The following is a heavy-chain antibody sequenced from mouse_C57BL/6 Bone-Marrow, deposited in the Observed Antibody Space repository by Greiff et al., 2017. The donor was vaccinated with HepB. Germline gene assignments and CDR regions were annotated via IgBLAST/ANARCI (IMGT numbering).Heavy chain of an antibody. CDR3: ARLWGAMDY. J-gene: IGHJ4*01. V-gene: IGHV3-6*01. CDR1: GYSITSGYY. Sequence: EVKLMESGPGLVKPSQSLSLTCSVTGYSITSGYYWNWIRQFPGNKLEWMGYISYYGSNNYNPSLKNRISITRDTSKNQFFLKLNSVTTEDTATYYCARLWGAMDYWGQGTSVTVSS. CDR2: ISYYGSN. D-gene: IGHD1-1*02.